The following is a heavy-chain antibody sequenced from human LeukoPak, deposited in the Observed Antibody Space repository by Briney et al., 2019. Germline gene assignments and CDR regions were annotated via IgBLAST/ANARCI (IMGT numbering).Heavy chain of an antibody. CDR2: ISGSGAYT. V-gene: IGHV3-23*01. J-gene: IGHJ4*02. Sequence: GGSLRLSCAASGFTFSTYAMSWVRQAPGKWLEWVSTISGSGAYTFYADSVKGRFTISRDNPKNTVYLQMKSLRDEDTAVYYCAKETGASYDYPLDYWGQGTLVTVSS. CDR3: AKETGASYDYPLDY. D-gene: IGHD5-18*01. CDR1: GFTFSTYA.